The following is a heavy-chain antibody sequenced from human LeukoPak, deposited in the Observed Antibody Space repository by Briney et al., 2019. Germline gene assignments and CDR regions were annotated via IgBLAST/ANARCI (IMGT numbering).Heavy chain of an antibody. CDR3: TTGKIYCSTTSCSDDY. J-gene: IGHJ4*02. V-gene: IGHV1-24*01. CDR1: GDTLTALS. Sequence: GASVKVSCMVSGDTLTALSMHWVRRAPGKGLEWMGGFHPEDGETIYAQKFQGRVTMTEDTSTDTASMELSSLRSDDTAVYYCTTGKIYCSTTSCSDDYWGQGTLVTVSS. D-gene: IGHD2-2*01. CDR2: FHPEDGET.